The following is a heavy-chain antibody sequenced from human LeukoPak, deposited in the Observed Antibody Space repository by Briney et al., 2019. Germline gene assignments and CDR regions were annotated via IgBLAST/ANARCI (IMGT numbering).Heavy chain of an antibody. CDR2: INHSGST. J-gene: IGHJ4*02. V-gene: IGHV4-34*01. Sequence: SETLSLTCAVYGGSFSGYYWSWIRQPPGKGLEWIGEINHSGSTNYNPSLKSRVTISVDTSKNQFSLKLSSVTAADTAVYYCARLYDSSGYYSFGAIYFDYWGQGTLVTVSS. CDR3: ARLYDSSGYYSFGAIYFDY. CDR1: GGSFSGYY. D-gene: IGHD3-22*01.